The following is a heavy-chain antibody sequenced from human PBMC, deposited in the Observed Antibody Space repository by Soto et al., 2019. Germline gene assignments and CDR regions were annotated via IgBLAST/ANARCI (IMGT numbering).Heavy chain of an antibody. CDR3: ARHRGTTPLYDLWSGYYTGGWFDP. D-gene: IGHD3-3*01. V-gene: IGHV4-39*01. CDR1: GGSISSSSYY. J-gene: IGHJ5*02. Sequence: SETLSLTCTVSGGSISSSSYYWGWIRQPPGKGLEWIGSIYYSGSTYYNPSLKSRVTISVDTSKNQFSLKLSSVTAADTAVYYCARHRGTTPLYDLWSGYYTGGWFDPWGQGTLVTVSS. CDR2: IYYSGST.